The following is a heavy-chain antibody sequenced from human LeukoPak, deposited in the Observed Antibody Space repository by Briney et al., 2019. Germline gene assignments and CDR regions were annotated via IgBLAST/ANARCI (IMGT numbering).Heavy chain of an antibody. D-gene: IGHD6-19*01. CDR1: GFTFSSYT. V-gene: IGHV3-21*01. J-gene: IGHJ3*02. CDR2: ISSSSSYI. CDR3: ARSTVAATVAFHI. Sequence: GGSLRLSCAASGFTFSSYTMNWVRQAPGKGLEWVSSISSSSSYIYYADSVKGRFTISRDNAKNSLYLQMNSLGAEDTAVYYCARSTVAATVAFHIWGQGTMVTVSS.